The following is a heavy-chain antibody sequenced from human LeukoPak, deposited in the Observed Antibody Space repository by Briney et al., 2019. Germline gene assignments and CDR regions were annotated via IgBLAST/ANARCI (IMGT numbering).Heavy chain of an antibody. CDR2: IYSGGTT. CDR1: GFTVSTNY. Sequence: GGSLRLSCAASGFTVSTNYMTWVRQAPGKGLEWVSVIYSGGTTYYADSVKGRFTISRDNSKNTLYLQMNSLRAEDTAVYYCAAGGSAWTTKFDFWGQGPLVTVSS. D-gene: IGHD6-19*01. J-gene: IGHJ4*02. V-gene: IGHV3-53*01. CDR3: AAGGSAWTTKFDF.